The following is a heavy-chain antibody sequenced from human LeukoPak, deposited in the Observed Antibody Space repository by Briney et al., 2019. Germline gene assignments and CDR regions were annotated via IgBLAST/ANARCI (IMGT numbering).Heavy chain of an antibody. CDR3: ARGTVWFDP. Sequence: GESLKISCAASGFSFSSYSMNWVRQAPGKGLEWVSYISSSSSTIYYADSVKGRFTISRDNAKNSLYLQMNSLRAEDTAVYYCARGTVWFDPWGQGTLVTVSS. CDR1: GFSFSSYS. V-gene: IGHV3-48*01. J-gene: IGHJ5*02. CDR2: ISSSSSTI. D-gene: IGHD4-11*01.